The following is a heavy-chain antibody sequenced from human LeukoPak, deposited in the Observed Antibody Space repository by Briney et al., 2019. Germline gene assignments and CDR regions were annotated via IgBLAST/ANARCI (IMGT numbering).Heavy chain of an antibody. CDR2: IYTSGST. CDR3: ARDPSLAVAGECYFDY. CDR1: GGSISSYY. J-gene: IGHJ4*02. Sequence: PSETLSLTCTVSGGSISSYYWSWIRQPAGKGLECIGRIYTSGSTNYNPSLKSRVTMSVDTSKNQFSLKLSSVTAADTAVYYCARDPSLAVAGECYFDYWGQGTLVTVSS. V-gene: IGHV4-4*07. D-gene: IGHD6-19*01.